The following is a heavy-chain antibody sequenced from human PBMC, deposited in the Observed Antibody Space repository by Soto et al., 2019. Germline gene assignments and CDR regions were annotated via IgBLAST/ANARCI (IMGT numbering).Heavy chain of an antibody. CDR1: GGSVSSYD. Sequence: PSETLSLTCTVSGGSVSSYDWSWIRQPPGKGLEWIGYIYYSGSTNYNPSLKSRVTISVDTSKNQFSLKLSSVTAADTAVYYCARANFWSGYWNFDYWGQGTLVTVSS. J-gene: IGHJ4*02. V-gene: IGHV4-59*08. CDR3: ARANFWSGYWNFDY. D-gene: IGHD3-3*01. CDR2: IYYSGST.